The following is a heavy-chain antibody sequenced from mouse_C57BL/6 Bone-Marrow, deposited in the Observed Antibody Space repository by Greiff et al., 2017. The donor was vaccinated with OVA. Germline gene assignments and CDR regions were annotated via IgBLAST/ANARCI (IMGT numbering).Heavy chain of an antibody. CDR2: IYPRDGST. Sequence: QVHLKQSDAELVKPGASVKISCKASGYTFTDHTIHWLKQRPEQGLEWIGYIYPRDGSTKYNEKFKGKATLTADKSSSTAYMQLNSLTSEDSAVYFCARERGLRPDYVDDWGQGTTLTVSS. D-gene: IGHD2-2*01. J-gene: IGHJ2*01. CDR3: ARERGLRPDYVDD. CDR1: GYTFTDHT. V-gene: IGHV1-78*01.